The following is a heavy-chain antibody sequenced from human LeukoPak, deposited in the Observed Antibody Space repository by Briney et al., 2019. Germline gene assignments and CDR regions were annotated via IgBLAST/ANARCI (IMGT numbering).Heavy chain of an antibody. Sequence: GGSLRLSCGASGFTFSVHYMTWIHQAPGKGLEWVSYISGNGRTIYYADSVKGRFTISRDNTKNSLSLQMHSLRAEDTAVYYCARDQGFAYDLDAFNVWGQGTMVTVSS. CDR1: GFTFSVHY. CDR3: ARDQGFAYDLDAFNV. J-gene: IGHJ3*01. V-gene: IGHV3-11*01. D-gene: IGHD3-22*01. CDR2: ISGNGRTI.